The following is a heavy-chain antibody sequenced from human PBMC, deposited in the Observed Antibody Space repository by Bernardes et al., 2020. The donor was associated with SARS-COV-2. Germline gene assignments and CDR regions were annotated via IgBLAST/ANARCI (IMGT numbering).Heavy chain of an antibody. CDR1: GFSLSPSGMS. Sequence: SGCTLLKPTQTLTLTCPFSGFSLSPSGMSVRWIRQPPGKALEWLARIDWDDDKYYSTSLKTRLTISKDTSKNQVVLTMTNMDPVDTATYYCARTWFRPPNYYQYYGMDVWGQGTTVTVSS. CDR2: IDWDDDK. V-gene: IGHV2-70*11. D-gene: IGHD3-10*01. J-gene: IGHJ6*02. CDR3: ARTWFRPPNYYQYYGMDV.